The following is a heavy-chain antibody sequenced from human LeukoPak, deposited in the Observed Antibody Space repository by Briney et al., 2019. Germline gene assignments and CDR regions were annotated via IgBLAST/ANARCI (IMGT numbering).Heavy chain of an antibody. V-gene: IGHV3-7*01. CDR1: GFTFSSYE. CDR3: ARVKVDYDYVWGSYRDSYYFDY. D-gene: IGHD3-16*02. J-gene: IGHJ4*02. Sequence: PGGSLRLSCAASGFTFSSYEMNWVRQAPGKGLEWVANIKQDGSEKYYVDSVKGRFTISRDNDKNSLYLQMKSLRAEDTAVYYCARVKVDYDYVWGSYRDSYYFDYWGQGTLVTVSS. CDR2: IKQDGSEK.